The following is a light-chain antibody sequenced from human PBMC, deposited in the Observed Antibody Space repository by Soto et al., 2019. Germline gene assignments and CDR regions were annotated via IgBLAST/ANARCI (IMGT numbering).Light chain of an antibody. Sequence: EIVLTQSPGTLSLSPGERATLSCRASQSVSSSYLAWYQQKPGQAPRLLIYGASSRATGIPDRFSGSGSGTDFTLLISRLEPEDFAVYYCQQYGSSPPYTFGQGTKREIK. CDR1: QSVSSSY. V-gene: IGKV3-20*01. CDR3: QQYGSSPPYT. J-gene: IGKJ2*01. CDR2: GAS.